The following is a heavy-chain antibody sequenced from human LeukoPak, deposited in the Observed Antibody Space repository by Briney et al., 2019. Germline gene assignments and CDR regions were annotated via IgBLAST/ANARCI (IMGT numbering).Heavy chain of an antibody. Sequence: SETLSLTCAVYGGSFSGYYWSWIRQPPGKGLEWIGEINHSGSTNYNPSLKSRVTISVDTSKNQFSLKLSSVTAADTAVYYCARQTRGYSYGYPPAYYFDYWGQGTLVTVSP. D-gene: IGHD5-18*01. J-gene: IGHJ4*02. V-gene: IGHV4-34*01. CDR2: INHSGST. CDR1: GGSFSGYY. CDR3: ARQTRGYSYGYPPAYYFDY.